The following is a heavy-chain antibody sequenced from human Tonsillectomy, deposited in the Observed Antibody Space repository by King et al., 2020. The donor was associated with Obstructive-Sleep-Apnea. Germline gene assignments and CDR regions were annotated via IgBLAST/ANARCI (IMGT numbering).Heavy chain of an antibody. J-gene: IGHJ4*02. CDR3: ARVGPSQTDY. CDR1: GYSISREYY. D-gene: IGHD3-16*01. Sequence: QLQESGPGLVKPAETLSLTCTVSGYSISREYYWGWIRQPPGKGLEWIATIYHSGSTYYNPSLKSRVTISVDTSKNQFSLRLRSVTAADTAVYYCARVGPSQTDYWGQGTLVTISS. CDR2: IYHSGST. V-gene: IGHV4-38-2*02.